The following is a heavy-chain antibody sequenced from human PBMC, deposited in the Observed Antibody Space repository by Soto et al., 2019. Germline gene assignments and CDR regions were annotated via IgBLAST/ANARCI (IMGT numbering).Heavy chain of an antibody. CDR3: ARMIASSLDY. CDR1: GYTFTLYG. J-gene: IGHJ4*02. CDR2: ISTYNGNT. Sequence: QVQLVQSGSEVNKPGASVKVSCKTSGYTFTLYGISWVRQAPGQGLEWMGWISTYNGNTKYAQKLQGRVTMTTDTSTSTAYMGLRSLKSDGTAVYYCARMIASSLDYWGQGTLVTVSS. V-gene: IGHV1-18*04. D-gene: IGHD2-21*01.